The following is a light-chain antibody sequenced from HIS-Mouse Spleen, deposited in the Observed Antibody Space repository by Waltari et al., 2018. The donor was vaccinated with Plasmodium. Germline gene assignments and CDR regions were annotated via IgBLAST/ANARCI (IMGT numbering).Light chain of an antibody. J-gene: IGKJ2*01. CDR2: LGS. CDR3: MQALQTPRYT. V-gene: IGKV2-28*01. CDR1: QSLLHSNGYNY. Sequence: DIVMTQSPLSLHVPPGAPASISCRSSQSLLHSNGYNYLDWYLQKPGQSPQLLIYLGSNRASGVPDRFSGSGSGTDFTLKISRVEAEDVGVYYCMQALQTPRYTFGQGTKLEIK.